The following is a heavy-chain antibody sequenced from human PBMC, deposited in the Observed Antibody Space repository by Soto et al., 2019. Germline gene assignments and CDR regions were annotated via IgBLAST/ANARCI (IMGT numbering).Heavy chain of an antibody. CDR2: FIPIIGGG. J-gene: IGHJ3*01. V-gene: IGHV1-69*01. D-gene: IGHD2-15*01. Sequence: QVQLVQSGAEVKKPGSSVKVSCKASGGTFRNLAINWVRQAPGQGLEWMGGFIPIIGGGINAQKFQGRVTITSDESTSTADMELSSLKSADTAMYFCARRSVSHSNAFDFWGQGTMVTVSS. CDR1: GGTFRNLA. CDR3: ARRSVSHSNAFDF.